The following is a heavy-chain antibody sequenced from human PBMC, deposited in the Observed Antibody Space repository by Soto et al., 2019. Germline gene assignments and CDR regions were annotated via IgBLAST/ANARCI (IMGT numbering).Heavy chain of an antibody. D-gene: IGHD3-10*01. Sequence: GGSLRLSCAASGFTFSSYAMSWVRQAPGKGLERVSAISGSGGSTYYADFVKVRFTISRDNSKNTLYLQMNSLRAEDTAVYYCAKEGTNYYGSGSYSPAYYYYGMDVWGQGTTVTVSS. CDR3: AKEGTNYYGSGSYSPAYYYYGMDV. CDR2: ISGSGGST. CDR1: GFTFSSYA. J-gene: IGHJ6*02. V-gene: IGHV3-23*01.